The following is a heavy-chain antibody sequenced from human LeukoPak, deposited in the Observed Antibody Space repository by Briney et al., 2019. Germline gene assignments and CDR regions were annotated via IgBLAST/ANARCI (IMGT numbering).Heavy chain of an antibody. CDR2: IYSGGSA. Sequence: GGSLRLSCAASDFTVSTNYMTRVRQAPGKGLEWVSIIYSGGSAFYADSVWGRFTISRDNSKKTLYLQMNRLRADDTAVYYCARAGDHYYGLDVWGQGTTVTVSS. CDR1: DFTVSTNY. CDR3: ARAGDHYYGLDV. D-gene: IGHD5-24*01. J-gene: IGHJ6*02. V-gene: IGHV3-66*01.